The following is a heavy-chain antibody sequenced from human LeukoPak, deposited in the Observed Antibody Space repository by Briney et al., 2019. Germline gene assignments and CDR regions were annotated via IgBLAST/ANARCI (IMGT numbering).Heavy chain of an antibody. CDR2: INPNSGGT. V-gene: IGHV1-2*04. D-gene: IGHD5-12*01. CDR1: GYTFTGYY. CDR3: ARATAVATMKAFDY. J-gene: IGHJ4*02. Sequence: DSVKVSCKASGYTFTGYYMHWVRQAPGQGLEWMGWINPNSGGTNYAQKFQGWVTMTRDTSISTAYMELSRLRSDDTAVYYCARATAVATMKAFDYWGQGTLVTVSS.